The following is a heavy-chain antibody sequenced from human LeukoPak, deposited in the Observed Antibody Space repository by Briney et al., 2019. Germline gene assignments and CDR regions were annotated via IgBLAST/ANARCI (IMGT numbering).Heavy chain of an antibody. J-gene: IGHJ4*02. CDR1: GGSISSGGYS. Sequence: SETLSLTCAVSGGSISSGGYSWSWIRQPPGKGLEWIGYIYHSGSTYYNPSLKSRVTISVDRSKNQFSLKLSSVTAADTAVYYCAREGEDYGVDYWGQGTLVTVSS. CDR2: IYHSGST. V-gene: IGHV4-30-2*01. D-gene: IGHD4-17*01. CDR3: AREGEDYGVDY.